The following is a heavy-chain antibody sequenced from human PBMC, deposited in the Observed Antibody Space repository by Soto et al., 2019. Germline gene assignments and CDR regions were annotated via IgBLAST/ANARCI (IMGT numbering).Heavy chain of an antibody. V-gene: IGHV5-10-1*01. CDR3: ARHGGIKLWLLTAHYYYYGMAV. J-gene: IGHJ6*04. Sequence: PGESLKISCKGSGYSFTSYWISWVRQMPGKGLEWMGRIDPSDSYTNCSPSFQGHVTISADKSISTAYLQWSSLKASDTAMYYCARHGGIKLWLLTAHYYYYGMAVWGKGTTVTVSS. CDR2: IDPSDSYT. CDR1: GYSFTSYW. D-gene: IGHD5-18*01.